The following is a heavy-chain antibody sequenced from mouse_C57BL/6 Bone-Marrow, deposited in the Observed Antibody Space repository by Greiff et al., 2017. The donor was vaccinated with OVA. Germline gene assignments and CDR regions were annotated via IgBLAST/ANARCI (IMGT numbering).Heavy chain of an antibody. CDR1: CYTCTSYW. J-gene: IGHJ4*01. D-gene: IGHD2-1*01. Sequence: QFQLQHPWADLVSPGRALHCSCKASCYTCTSYWMHCSKQRPGQGLYLIGVIDPSDSYTNYNQKFKGKATLTVDTSSSTAYMQLSSLTSEDSAVYYCARDGNYYYYAMDYWGQGTSVTVSS. V-gene: IGHV1-59*01. CDR3: ARDGNYYYYAMDY. CDR2: IDPSDSYT.